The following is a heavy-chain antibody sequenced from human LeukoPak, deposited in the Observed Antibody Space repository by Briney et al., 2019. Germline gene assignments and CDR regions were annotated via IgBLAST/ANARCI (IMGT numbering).Heavy chain of an antibody. CDR3: ARVPDYDYVWGSYRYRDAFDY. D-gene: IGHD3-16*02. CDR1: GGSFSGYY. V-gene: IGHV4-34*01. J-gene: IGHJ4*02. CDR2: INHSGST. Sequence: PSETLSLTCAVYGGSFSGYYWSWIRQPPGKGLEWIGEINHSGSTNYNPSLKSRVTISVDTSKNQFSLKLSPVTAADTAVYYCARVPDYDYVWGSYRYRDAFDYWGQGTLVTVSS.